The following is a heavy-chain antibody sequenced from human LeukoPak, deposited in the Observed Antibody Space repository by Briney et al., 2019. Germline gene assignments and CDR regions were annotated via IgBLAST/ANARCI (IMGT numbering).Heavy chain of an antibody. CDR3: ARSDRFTTLAPFDY. D-gene: IGHD3-3*01. V-gene: IGHV3-23*01. Sequence: PGGSLRLSCAASGFTFSSYAMHWVSQAPGKGLEWVSAISGSGGSTYYADSVKGRFTISRDNSKNTLYLQMNSLRAEDTAVYYCARSDRFTTLAPFDYWGQGTLVTVSS. CDR2: ISGSGGST. CDR1: GFTFSSYA. J-gene: IGHJ4*02.